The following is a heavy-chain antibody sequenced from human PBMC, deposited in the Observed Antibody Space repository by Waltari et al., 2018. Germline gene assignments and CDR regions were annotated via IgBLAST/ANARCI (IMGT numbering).Heavy chain of an antibody. J-gene: IGHJ4*02. V-gene: IGHV1-24*01. CDR3: ARDRGVDTAMALFDY. Sequence: QVQLVQSGAEVKKPGASVKVSCKVSGYTLTELSMHWVRQAPGKGLEWMGGFDPEDGETIYAQKFQGRVTITADESTSTAYMELSSLRSEDTAVYYCARDRGVDTAMALFDYWGQGTLVTVSS. CDR2: FDPEDGET. D-gene: IGHD5-18*01. CDR1: GYTLTELS.